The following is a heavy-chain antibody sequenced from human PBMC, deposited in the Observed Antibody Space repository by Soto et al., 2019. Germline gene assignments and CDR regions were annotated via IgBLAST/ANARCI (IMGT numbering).Heavy chain of an antibody. D-gene: IGHD1-26*01. J-gene: IGHJ4*02. V-gene: IGHV5-51*01. CDR3: ARQKTYSGSYYGFDY. Sequence: GESLKISCKGSGYTFTDYWIGWVRQLPGKGLEWMGIIYPGDSDTRYSPSFQGQVTISADKSISTAYLQWSSLKASDTAMYYCARQKTYSGSYYGFDYWGQGTLVTVSS. CDR2: IYPGDSDT. CDR1: GYTFTDYW.